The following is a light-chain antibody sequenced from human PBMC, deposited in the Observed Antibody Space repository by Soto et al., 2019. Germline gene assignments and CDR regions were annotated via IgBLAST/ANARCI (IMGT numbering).Light chain of an antibody. CDR3: QQYNRWPLT. J-gene: IGKJ4*01. CDR1: QSVSSY. V-gene: IGKV3D-15*01. Sequence: EIVLTQSPATLSLSPGERATLSCRASQSVSSYLAWYQQKPGQAPRLLIYGASTRATGTPARFSGSGSGTEFTLTISSLQSEDFAVYYCQQYNRWPLTFGGGTKVDIK. CDR2: GAS.